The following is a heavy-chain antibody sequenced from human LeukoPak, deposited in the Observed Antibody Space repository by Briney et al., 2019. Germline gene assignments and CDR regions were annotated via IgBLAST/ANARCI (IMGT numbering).Heavy chain of an antibody. Sequence: GGSLRLSCAASGFTFSSYSMNWVRQAPGKGLEWVSSISSSSSYIYYADSLKGRFTISRDNAKNSLYLQMNSLRVEDTAVYYCARDQDWNDRGGLDYWGQGTLVTVSS. CDR3: ARDQDWNDRGGLDY. V-gene: IGHV3-21*01. CDR2: ISSSSSYI. J-gene: IGHJ4*02. D-gene: IGHD1-1*01. CDR1: GFTFSSYS.